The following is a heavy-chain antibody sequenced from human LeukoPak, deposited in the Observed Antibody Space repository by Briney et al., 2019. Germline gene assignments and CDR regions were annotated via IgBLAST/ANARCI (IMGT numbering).Heavy chain of an antibody. Sequence: SETLSLTCTVSGGSISSYYWSWIRQPPGKGLEWIGYIYYSGSTNYNPSLKSRVTISVDTSKNQFSLKLSSVTAAGTAVYYCASLEYSSSGYFDYWGQGTLVTVSS. V-gene: IGHV4-59*01. CDR2: IYYSGST. J-gene: IGHJ4*02. CDR1: GGSISSYY. D-gene: IGHD6-6*01. CDR3: ASLEYSSSGYFDY.